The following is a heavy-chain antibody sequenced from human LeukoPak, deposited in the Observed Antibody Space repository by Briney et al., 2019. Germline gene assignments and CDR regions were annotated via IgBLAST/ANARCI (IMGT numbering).Heavy chain of an antibody. CDR2: SRNKANSYTT. CDR1: GFTFSDHY. J-gene: IGHJ4*02. CDR3: ARGISD. V-gene: IGHV3-72*01. Sequence: PGGSLRLSCAGSGFTFSDHYMDWVRQAPGKGLEWVGRSRNKANSYTTEYAASVKGRFTISRDDSKNSLYLQMNSLKTEDTAVYYCARGISDWGQGTLVTVSS.